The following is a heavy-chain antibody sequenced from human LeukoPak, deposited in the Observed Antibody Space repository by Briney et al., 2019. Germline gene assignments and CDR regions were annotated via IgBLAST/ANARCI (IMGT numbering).Heavy chain of an antibody. D-gene: IGHD6-19*01. CDR3: ARDLHATSGCSVY. CDR2: INTYNGNT. J-gene: IGHJ4*02. V-gene: IGHV1-18*01. Sequence: ASVKVSCKASRWCFTRYAISWLRQAPGQGLEWMGWINTYNGNTNYAQNLQGRVTVTTDTSTTTAYMELRSLRSDDTAVYYCARDLHATSGCSVYWGQGTLVTVSS. CDR1: RWCFTRYA.